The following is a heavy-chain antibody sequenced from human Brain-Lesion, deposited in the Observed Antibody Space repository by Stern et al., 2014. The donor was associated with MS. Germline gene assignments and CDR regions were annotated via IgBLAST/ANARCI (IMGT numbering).Heavy chain of an antibody. CDR3: VYRPGQLFFPWYFDY. CDR1: GFSLTTSGVG. D-gene: IGHD1-1*01. Sequence: QVTLRESGPALVKPTQTLTLTCTFSGFSLTTSGVGVGWIRQPPGKALEWLAVIYWDDDKRYRPSLKDRFTLTKDTSKNQVVLTITNMDPVDTTTFFLVYRPGQLFFPWYFDYWGQGTLVTVSS. J-gene: IGHJ4*02. CDR2: IYWDDDK. V-gene: IGHV2-5*02.